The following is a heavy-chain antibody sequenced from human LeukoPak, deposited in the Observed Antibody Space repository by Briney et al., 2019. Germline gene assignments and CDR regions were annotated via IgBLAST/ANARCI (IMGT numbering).Heavy chain of an antibody. CDR1: GGSISSSSYY. V-gene: IGHV4-39*01. CDR3: AKYSSSIDY. CDR2: IYYSGST. D-gene: IGHD6-13*01. J-gene: IGHJ4*02. Sequence: PSETLSLPCTVSGGSISSSSYYWSWIRQPPGKGLEWIGSIYYSGSTYYNPSLKSRVTISVDTSKNQFSLKLSSVTAADTAVYYCAKYSSSIDYWGQGTLVTVSS.